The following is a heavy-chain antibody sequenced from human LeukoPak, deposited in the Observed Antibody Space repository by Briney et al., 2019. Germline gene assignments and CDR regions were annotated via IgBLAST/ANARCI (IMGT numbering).Heavy chain of an antibody. Sequence: ASVTVSFTASGYTFTVYYMHWVRQAPGQGLEWMGWINPNSGGTNYAQKYQGWVTMTRDTTISTDYMELSRLRSDDTAVYYCAREGVEVVPAASVAFDIWGQGTMVTVSS. CDR2: INPNSGGT. CDR3: AREGVEVVPAASVAFDI. CDR1: GYTFTVYY. V-gene: IGHV1-2*04. J-gene: IGHJ3*02. D-gene: IGHD2-2*01.